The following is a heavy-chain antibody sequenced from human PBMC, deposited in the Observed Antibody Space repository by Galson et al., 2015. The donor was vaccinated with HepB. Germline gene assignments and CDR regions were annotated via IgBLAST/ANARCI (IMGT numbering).Heavy chain of an antibody. Sequence: SVKVSCKASGGTFSSYAISWVRQAPGQGLEWMGGIIPIFGTANYAQNFQGRVTITADGSTSTAYMELSSLRSEDTAVYYCASPLYSGSYSASFDIWGQGTMVTVPS. CDR2: IIPIFGTA. CDR1: GGTFSSYA. CDR3: ASPLYSGSYSASFDI. D-gene: IGHD1-26*01. V-gene: IGHV1-69*13. J-gene: IGHJ3*02.